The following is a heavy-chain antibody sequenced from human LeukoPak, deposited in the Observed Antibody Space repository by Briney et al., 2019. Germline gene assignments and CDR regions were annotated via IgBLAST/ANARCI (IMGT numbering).Heavy chain of an antibody. D-gene: IGHD2-8*01. CDR3: AIAHVDDVEMVYAIRAFDI. CDR1: GGSIRSVGYY. CDR2: IYYSGIS. J-gene: IGHJ3*02. V-gene: IGHV4-31*03. Sequence: PSQTLSLTCTVSGGSIRSVGYYWSWIRQHPGKGLEWIGYIYYSGISKYNPSLNSRVTISVDTSKNQFSLNLRSVTAADTAVYYCAIAHVDDVEMVYAIRAFDIWGQGTLVTVSS.